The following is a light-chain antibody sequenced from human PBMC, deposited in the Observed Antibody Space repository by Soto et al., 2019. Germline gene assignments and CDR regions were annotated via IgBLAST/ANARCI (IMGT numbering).Light chain of an antibody. CDR1: TGAVTSGHY. Sequence: QAVVTQEPSLTVSPGETVTLTCGSSTGAVTSGHYPYWFQQKPGQAPRTLIYDTSNKHSWTPARFSGSLLGGKAALTLSGAQPEDEAAYYCLLSYSGAHVVFGGGTQLTVL. V-gene: IGLV7-46*01. CDR2: DTS. J-gene: IGLJ2*01. CDR3: LLSYSGAHVV.